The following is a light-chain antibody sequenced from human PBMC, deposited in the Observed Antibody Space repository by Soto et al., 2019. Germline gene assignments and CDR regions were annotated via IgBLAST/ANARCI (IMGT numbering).Light chain of an antibody. J-gene: IGKJ1*01. CDR3: QQYASSPRT. Sequence: EIVLTQSPGTLSLSPGERATLSCRASQSVSSSYLAWYQQKPGQAPRLLISGASSRATVIPDRFSGSGSGTDFTLTISRLEPEDFAVYYCQQYASSPRTFVQGTKVEIK. V-gene: IGKV3-20*01. CDR2: GAS. CDR1: QSVSSSY.